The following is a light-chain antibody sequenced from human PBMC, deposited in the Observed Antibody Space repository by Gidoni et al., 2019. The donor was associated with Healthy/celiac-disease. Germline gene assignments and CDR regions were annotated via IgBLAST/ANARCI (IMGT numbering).Light chain of an antibody. V-gene: IGKV3-11*01. CDR3: QQRSNWPPPLT. CDR1: QSVSSY. CDR2: DAS. J-gene: IGKJ4*01. Sequence: EIVLTQSPATLSLSTGERATLSCRASQSVSSYLAWYQQKPGQAPRLLIYDASNRATGIPARFSGSGSGTDFTLTISSLEPEDFAVYYCQQRSNWPPPLTFGGGTKVEIK.